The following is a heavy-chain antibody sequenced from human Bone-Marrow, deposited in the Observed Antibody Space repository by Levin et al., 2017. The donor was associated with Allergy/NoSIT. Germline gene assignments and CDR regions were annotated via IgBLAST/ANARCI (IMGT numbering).Heavy chain of an antibody. CDR3: ARATGWYYFDY. J-gene: IGHJ4*02. CDR2: KYPTGRT. Sequence: SETLSLTCAVSGDSISSAGYSWGWIRQPPGKGLEWIGYKYPTGRTYYNPSLTRRVTISVDRSKSHFSLEINSVTAADTAVYYCARATGWYYFDYWGQGILVTVSS. V-gene: IGHV4-30-2*01. CDR1: GDSISSAGYS. D-gene: IGHD6-19*01.